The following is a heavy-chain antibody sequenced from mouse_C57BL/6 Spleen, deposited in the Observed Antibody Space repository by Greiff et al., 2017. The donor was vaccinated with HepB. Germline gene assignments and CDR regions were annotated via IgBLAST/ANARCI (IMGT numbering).Heavy chain of an antibody. CDR3: TKTGAWFAY. J-gene: IGHJ3*01. Sequence: EVQLQQSGAELVRPGASVKLSCTASGFNIKDYYMHWVKQRPEQGLEWIGRIDPEDGDTEYAPKFQGKATMTADTSSNTADLQLSSLTSEDTAVYYCTKTGAWFAYWGQGTLVTVSA. CDR1: GFNIKDYY. V-gene: IGHV14-1*01. CDR2: IDPEDGDT.